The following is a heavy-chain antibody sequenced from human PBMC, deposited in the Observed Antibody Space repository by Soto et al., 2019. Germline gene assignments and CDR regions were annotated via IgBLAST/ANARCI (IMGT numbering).Heavy chain of an antibody. Sequence: VSVKVSCKASGYTFTGYYMHWVRQAPGQGLEWMGWINPNSGGTNYAQKFQGWVTMTRDTSISTAYMELSRLRSDDTAVYYCARDYYGSGSYSDAFDIWGQGTMVTVSS. V-gene: IGHV1-2*04. CDR3: ARDYYGSGSYSDAFDI. D-gene: IGHD3-10*01. CDR1: GYTFTGYY. J-gene: IGHJ3*02. CDR2: INPNSGGT.